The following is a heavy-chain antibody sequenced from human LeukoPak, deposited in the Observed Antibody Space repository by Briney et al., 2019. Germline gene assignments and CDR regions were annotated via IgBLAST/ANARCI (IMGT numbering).Heavy chain of an antibody. V-gene: IGHV4-4*07. D-gene: IGHD3-16*02. Sequence: SETLSLTCTVSRGSVTTYSWSWILQPAGKGLEWIGRLSGSGDTNFNPPLKTRVTMSADEPKNQFSLHRRPVTAADTAVYFCARDLTLSVAFDIWGQGTVVTLPS. CDR2: LSGSGDT. J-gene: IGHJ3*02. CDR1: RGSVTTYS. CDR3: ARDLTLSVAFDI.